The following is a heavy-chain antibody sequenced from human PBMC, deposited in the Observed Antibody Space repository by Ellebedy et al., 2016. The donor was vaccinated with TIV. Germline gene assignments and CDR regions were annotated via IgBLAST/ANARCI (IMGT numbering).Heavy chain of an antibody. D-gene: IGHD2-2*03. CDR3: ARLQGSGYCSTTSCLNWFDP. Sequence: PGGSLRLSCKGSGYIFTSYWIGWVRQMPGKGLEWMGIIHPSDSDTRYSPSFQGQVTFSADKPITTAYLQWSSLKASDTAMYYCARLQGSGYCSTTSCLNWFDPWGQGTLVTVSS. CDR1: GYIFTSYW. V-gene: IGHV5-51*04. J-gene: IGHJ5*02. CDR2: IHPSDSDT.